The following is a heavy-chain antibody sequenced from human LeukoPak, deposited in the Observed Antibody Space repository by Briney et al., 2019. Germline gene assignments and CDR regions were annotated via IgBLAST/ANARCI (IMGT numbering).Heavy chain of an antibody. Sequence: SVKVSCKASVGTFSSYAISWVRQAPGQGREWMGGSIPIFGTANYAQKFQGRVTISAEESTSTAYMELSSLRSEDKPVYHCARESGGNSGYDFGYWGQGTLVTVSS. CDR2: SIPIFGTA. D-gene: IGHD5-12*01. CDR3: ARESGGNSGYDFGY. V-gene: IGHV1-69*13. J-gene: IGHJ4*02. CDR1: VGTFSSYA.